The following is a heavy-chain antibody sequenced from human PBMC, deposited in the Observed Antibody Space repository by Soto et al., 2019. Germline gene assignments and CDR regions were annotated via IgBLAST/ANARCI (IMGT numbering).Heavy chain of an antibody. CDR2: IFSNDER. V-gene: IGHV2-26*01. J-gene: IGHJ6*02. CDR1: VFSRTNTIMA. Sequence: GPTLVNPTDTLTLTCTLSVFSRTNTIMAASWIRQPPGKTLEWRAHIFSNDERSYSTSLNSRLTISRHTSKSQVVLTMTNMDPVDTATYYCARMEDRWEHYYHYGMDVWGQGTTVTVSS. D-gene: IGHD1-26*01. CDR3: ARMEDRWEHYYHYGMDV.